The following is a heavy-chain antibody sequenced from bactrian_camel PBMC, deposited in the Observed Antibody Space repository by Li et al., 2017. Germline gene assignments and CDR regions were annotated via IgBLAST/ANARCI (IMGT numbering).Heavy chain of an antibody. CDR1: DFIFNVCQ. V-gene: IGHV3S53*01. Sequence: HVQLVESGGGSVQPGESLKLTCKMSDFIFNVCQMHWYRQAPGKERELVSTIFAGGATTHADSVKGRFTISQDISQDEDKYTVYLQMNNLKPEDTGKYHCKPIPSPPGTAQCYYEDYVDGPGTQVTVS. D-gene: IGHD4*01. J-gene: IGHJ4*01. CDR2: IFAGGAT.